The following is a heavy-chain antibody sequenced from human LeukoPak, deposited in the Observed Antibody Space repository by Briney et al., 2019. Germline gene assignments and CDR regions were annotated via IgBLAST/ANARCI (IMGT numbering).Heavy chain of an antibody. J-gene: IGHJ4*02. D-gene: IGHD1-26*01. Sequence: KAGGSLRLSCAASGFTFSDYYMSWIRQAPGKGLEWVSYISTSGSTIYYADSVKGRFTISRDNAKNSLYLQMNSLRAEDTAVYYCARGGTSMGATKRGGFDYWGQGTLVTVSS. CDR1: GFTFSDYY. CDR2: ISTSGSTI. V-gene: IGHV3-11*01. CDR3: ARGGTSMGATKRGGFDY.